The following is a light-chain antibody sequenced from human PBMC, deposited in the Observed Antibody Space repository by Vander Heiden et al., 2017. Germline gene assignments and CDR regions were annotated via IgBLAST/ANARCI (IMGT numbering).Light chain of an antibody. CDR2: EVS. J-gene: IGLJ1*01. CDR1: SSDVGGHNY. V-gene: IGLV2-8*01. Sequence: QSALTQPPSASGSPGQSVTISCTGTSSDVGGHNYVSWYQQYPGKAPKIMIYEVSKRPSGVPDRFSGSKSGNTASLTVSGLQAEDEADYYCSSYGGSNNLIFGTGTQVTVL. CDR3: SSYGGSNNLI.